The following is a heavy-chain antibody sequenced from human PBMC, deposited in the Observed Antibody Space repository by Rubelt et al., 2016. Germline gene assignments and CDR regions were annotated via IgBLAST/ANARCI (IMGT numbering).Heavy chain of an antibody. CDR1: GFTFSSYA. Sequence: QVQLVESGGGVVQPGRSLRLSCAASGFTFSSYAMHWVRQAPGKGLEWVAVISYDGSNKYYADSVKGRFTISRDNSKNTLYLKMNSLRAEDTAMYYCARETGSHFGSSTAVDSWGQGTLVTVSS. CDR3: ARETGSHFGSSTAVDS. J-gene: IGHJ4*02. CDR2: ISYDGSNK. V-gene: IGHV3-30*04. D-gene: IGHD3-10*01.